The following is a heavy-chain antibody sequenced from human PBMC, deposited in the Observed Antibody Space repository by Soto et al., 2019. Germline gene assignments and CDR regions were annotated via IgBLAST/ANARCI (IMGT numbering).Heavy chain of an antibody. Sequence: EVQVVGSGGGLIQPGGSLRLSCEVSGFSVTANYMSWVRQAPGKGLEWVSVIYSGGSTYYIDSVKGRFSISRDISKNTLYLQMNSLRAEDTAVYYCHGYGYWGQGTLVTVSS. CDR3: HGYGY. V-gene: IGHV3-53*01. CDR1: GFSVTANY. CDR2: IYSGGST. J-gene: IGHJ4*02. D-gene: IGHD5-12*01.